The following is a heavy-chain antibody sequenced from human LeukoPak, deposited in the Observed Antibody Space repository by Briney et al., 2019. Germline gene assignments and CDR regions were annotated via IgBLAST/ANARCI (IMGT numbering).Heavy chain of an antibody. CDR1: GFTFSNAW. CDR3: AAVSVDYGDSSFDF. V-gene: IGHV3-15*01. CDR2: IKIKADGGTT. D-gene: IGHD4-17*01. J-gene: IGHJ4*02. Sequence: GGSLRLSCAASGFTFSNAWMSWVRQPPGKGMEWVGRIKIKADGGTTDYAESVKGRVTISRDDSKSTLYLQMNSLKTEDTALYYCAAVSVDYGDSSFDFWGQGTLVTGSS.